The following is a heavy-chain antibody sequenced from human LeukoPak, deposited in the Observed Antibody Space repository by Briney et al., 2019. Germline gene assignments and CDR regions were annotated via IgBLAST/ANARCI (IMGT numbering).Heavy chain of an antibody. Sequence: GGSLRLSCAASGSTFSSYWMSWVRQAPGKGLEWVANIKQDGSEKYYVDSVKGRFTISRDNAKNSLYLRMNSLRAEDTAVYYCARYSGSYEVNYYYYYGMDVWGQGTTVTVSS. D-gene: IGHD1-26*01. J-gene: IGHJ6*02. CDR3: ARYSGSYEVNYYYYYGMDV. CDR2: IKQDGSEK. CDR1: GSTFSSYW. V-gene: IGHV3-7*03.